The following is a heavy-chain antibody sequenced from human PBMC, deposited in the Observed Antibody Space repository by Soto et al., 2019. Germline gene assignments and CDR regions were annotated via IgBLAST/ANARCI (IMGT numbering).Heavy chain of an antibody. CDR1: EFTVSSNC. CDR3: AGGSSCYPRPAFDP. J-gene: IGHJ5*02. V-gene: IGHV3-66*01. D-gene: IGHD3-22*01. Sequence: GGSLRLSCAASEFTVSSNCMSWVRQAPGKGLEWVSVIYSGGGTSYADSVKGRFTISRDNSKNTLYLQLNSLRAEDTAVYYCAGGSSCYPRPAFDPWGQGSLVTVSS. CDR2: IYSGGGT.